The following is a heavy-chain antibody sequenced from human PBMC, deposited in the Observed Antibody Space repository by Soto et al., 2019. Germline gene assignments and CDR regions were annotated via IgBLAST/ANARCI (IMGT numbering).Heavy chain of an antibody. D-gene: IGHD3-3*01. V-gene: IGHV3-23*01. CDR1: GFTFSSYA. CDR3: AKDLRFLEWPPGYFDY. J-gene: IGHJ4*02. Sequence: GGSLRLSCAASGFTFSSYAMSWVRQAPGKGLEWVSAISGSGGSTYYADSMKGRFTISRDNSKNTLYLQMNSLRAEDTAVYYCAKDLRFLEWPPGYFDYWGQGTLVTVSS. CDR2: ISGSGGST.